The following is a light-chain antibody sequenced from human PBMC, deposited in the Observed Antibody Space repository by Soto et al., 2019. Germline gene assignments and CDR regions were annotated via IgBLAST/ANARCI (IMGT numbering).Light chain of an antibody. CDR3: GSYSSTFTRV. V-gene: IGLV2-14*03. J-gene: IGLJ3*02. CDR2: EVS. CDR1: SSDVGGYNT. Sequence: QSVLTQPASVSGSPGQSNTISCTGTSSDVGGYNTVSWFQQHPGKAPKLMIYEVSNRPLGVSNRFSASKSVNTASLTISGLQAEDEADYYCGSYSSTFTRVFGGGTKLTVL.